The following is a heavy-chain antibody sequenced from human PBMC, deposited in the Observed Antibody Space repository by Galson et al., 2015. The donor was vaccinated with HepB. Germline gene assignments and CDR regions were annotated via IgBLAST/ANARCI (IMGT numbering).Heavy chain of an antibody. J-gene: IGHJ5*02. D-gene: IGHD3-22*01. CDR3: ARDPYYDSSGYPLATNWCDP. Sequence: SVKVSCKASGYIFTYYGISWVRQAPGQGLEWMGWISVYNGNTNYAPKFQGRVTMTTDTSTNTAYMELRSLRSDDTAVYYCARDPYYDSSGYPLATNWCDPWGQGTLVTVSS. CDR2: ISVYNGNT. CDR1: GYIFTYYG. V-gene: IGHV1-18*04.